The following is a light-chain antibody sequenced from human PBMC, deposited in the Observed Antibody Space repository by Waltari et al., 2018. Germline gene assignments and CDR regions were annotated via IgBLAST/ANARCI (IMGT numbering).Light chain of an antibody. CDR1: QSVSSN. V-gene: IGKV3-15*01. J-gene: IGKJ4*01. Sequence: EIVMTQTPATLSVSPGERATLSCRASQSVSSNLAWYQQKTGQAPRLRIYDASTRDTGIPDRFSGSGSGTEFTLTNSSLQSEDFAFYYCQQYNNWPPLTFGGGTKVEIK. CDR2: DAS. CDR3: QQYNNWPPLT.